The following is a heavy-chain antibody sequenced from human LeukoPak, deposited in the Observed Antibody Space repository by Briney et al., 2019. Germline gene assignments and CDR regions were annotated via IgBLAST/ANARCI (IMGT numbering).Heavy chain of an antibody. V-gene: IGHV6-1*01. Sequence: SQTLSLTFAISGDSVSSNSAAWNWIRQSPSRGLEWLGRTYYRSKWYNDYAVSVKSRITINPDTSKNQFSLKLSSVTAADTAVYYCARERDSGSSTLRFDYWGQGTLVTVSS. D-gene: IGHD6-6*01. CDR1: GDSVSSNSAA. CDR2: TYYRSKWYN. J-gene: IGHJ4*02. CDR3: ARERDSGSSTLRFDY.